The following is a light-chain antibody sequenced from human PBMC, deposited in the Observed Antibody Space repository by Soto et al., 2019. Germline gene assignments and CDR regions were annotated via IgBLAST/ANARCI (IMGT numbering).Light chain of an antibody. J-gene: IGKJ1*01. CDR2: GAS. V-gene: IGKV3-20*01. CDR3: QQYGSSPVT. Sequence: EIWLPQSPGTLSLSPGERSTHSCRASQSVSSSYLAWYQQKPGQAPRVLIYGASSRATGIPDRFSGSGSGTDFTLTISTLQPEDFAVYYCQQYGSSPVTFGQGTKV. CDR1: QSVSSSY.